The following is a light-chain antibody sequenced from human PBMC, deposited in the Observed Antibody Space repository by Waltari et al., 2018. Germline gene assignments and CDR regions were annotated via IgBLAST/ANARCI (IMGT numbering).Light chain of an antibody. Sequence: IVLTQSPGTLSLSPGETATLSWRASQSVRNNSLAWYQQKPDQAPRLLVYGASSRASGIPDRFSGSGSGTDFALTINRLEPEDFATYYCQEYATSVRTFGPGTKVEIK. J-gene: IGKJ1*01. CDR3: QEYATSVRT. V-gene: IGKV3-20*01. CDR2: GAS. CDR1: QSVRNNS.